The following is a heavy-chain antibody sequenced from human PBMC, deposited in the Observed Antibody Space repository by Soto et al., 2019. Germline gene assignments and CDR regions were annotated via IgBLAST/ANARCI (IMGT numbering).Heavy chain of an antibody. J-gene: IGHJ4*02. CDR3: AKDGGYSYGPYDY. V-gene: IGHV3-48*01. Sequence: EVQLVESGGGLVQPGGSLRLSCAASGFTFGSYSMNWDRQAPGKELEWVSYISSSSSTIYYADSVEGRFTISRDNAKNSLDLQMNILRAEDTAVYYCAKDGGYSYGPYDYWGQGTLVTVSS. D-gene: IGHD5-18*01. CDR1: GFTFGSYS. CDR2: ISSSSSTI.